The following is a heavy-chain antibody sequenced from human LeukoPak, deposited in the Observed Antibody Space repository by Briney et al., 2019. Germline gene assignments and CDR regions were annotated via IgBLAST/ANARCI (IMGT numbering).Heavy chain of an antibody. Sequence: GGSLRLSCAASGFTVSSNYMSWVRQAPGKGLEWVSVIYSGGSTYYADSVKGRFTISRDNSKNTLYLQMNSLRAEDTAVYYCAKTPTRGTLRLFFKYWGQGTLVTVSS. V-gene: IGHV3-53*01. D-gene: IGHD5/OR15-5a*01. CDR1: GFTVSSNY. CDR3: AKTPTRGTLRLFFKY. J-gene: IGHJ4*02. CDR2: IYSGGST.